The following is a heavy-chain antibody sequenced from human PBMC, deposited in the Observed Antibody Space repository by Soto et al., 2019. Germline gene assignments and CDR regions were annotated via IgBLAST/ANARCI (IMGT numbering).Heavy chain of an antibody. Sequence: SETLSLTCAVSGGSISSSNWLSWVRQPPGKGLEWIGEVFHSGSTNYNSSLKTRVTVSVDKSKSQFSLKLSSVSAADTAVYFCARSSGSYWFDPWGQGILVTVSS. CDR3: ARSSGSYWFDP. CDR2: VFHSGST. D-gene: IGHD1-26*01. J-gene: IGHJ5*02. V-gene: IGHV4-4*02. CDR1: GGSISSSNW.